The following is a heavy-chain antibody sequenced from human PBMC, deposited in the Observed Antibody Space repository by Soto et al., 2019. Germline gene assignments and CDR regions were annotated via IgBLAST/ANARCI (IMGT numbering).Heavy chain of an antibody. V-gene: IGHV1-18*01. CDR1: GYTFTSYC. CDR3: ARGRYYYDSSGYSTQSDY. D-gene: IGHD3-22*01. J-gene: IGHJ4*02. CDR2: ISAYNGNT. Sequence: ASVKVSCKASGYTFTSYCISWVRQAPGQGLEWMGWISAYNGNTNYAQKLQGRVTMTTDTSTSTAYMELRSLRSDDTAVYYCARGRYYYDSSGYSTQSDYWGQGTLVTVSS.